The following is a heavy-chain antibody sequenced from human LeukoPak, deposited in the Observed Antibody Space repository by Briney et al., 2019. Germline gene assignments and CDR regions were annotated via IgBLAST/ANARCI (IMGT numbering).Heavy chain of an antibody. CDR1: GFTFSGYW. Sequence: GGSLRLSCAASGFTFSGYWIHWVRQAPGKGQVWVSRIYTDGSRTNYADSVWGRFTISRDNAKNTLYLQLDSLRAEDTAVYYCARGDHVGYFVDYWGQGTLVTVSS. V-gene: IGHV3-74*01. D-gene: IGHD1-26*01. CDR3: ARGDHVGYFVDY. CDR2: IYTDGSRT. J-gene: IGHJ4*02.